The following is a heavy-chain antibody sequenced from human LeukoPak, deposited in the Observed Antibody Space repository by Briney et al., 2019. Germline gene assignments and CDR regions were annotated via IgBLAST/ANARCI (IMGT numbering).Heavy chain of an antibody. CDR2: IIPIFGTA. D-gene: IGHD3-22*01. CDR3: ARDMGYYDSSGYYLY. V-gene: IGHV1-69*05. Sequence: SVKVSCXASGGTFSSYAISWVRQAPGQGLEWMGRIIPIFGTANYAQKFQGRVTITTDESTSTAYMELSSLRSEDTAVYYCARDMGYYDSSGYYLYWGQGTLVTVSS. CDR1: GGTFSSYA. J-gene: IGHJ4*02.